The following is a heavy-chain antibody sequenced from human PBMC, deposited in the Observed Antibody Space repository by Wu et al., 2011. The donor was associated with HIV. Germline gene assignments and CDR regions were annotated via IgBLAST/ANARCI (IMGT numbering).Heavy chain of an antibody. V-gene: IGHV1-18*01. CDR3: ARDRHPMVGPWYYYYYMDV. CDR2: ISPYDGDT. D-gene: IGHD3-10*01. CDR1: GYTFNTYA. Sequence: QVQLVQSGAEVKKPGASVKVSCKASGYTFNTYAISWVRQAPGQGLEWMGWISPYDGDTKYPQKLQGRVTMTTDTSTGTAYMELRSLRSDDTGVYYCARDRHPMVGPWYYYYYMDVWGKGTTVTVSS. J-gene: IGHJ6*03.